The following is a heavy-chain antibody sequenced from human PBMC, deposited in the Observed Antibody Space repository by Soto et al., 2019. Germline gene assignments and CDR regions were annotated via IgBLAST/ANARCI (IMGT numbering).Heavy chain of an antibody. J-gene: IGHJ3*02. D-gene: IGHD6-19*01. CDR3: AKDGRAVAGTACDI. CDR1: GFTFSSYA. V-gene: IGHV3-23*01. CDR2: ISGSVGST. Sequence: GGSLRLSCAASGFTFSSYAMSWVRQAPGKGLEWVSAISGSVGSTYYADSVKGRFTISRDNSKNTLYLQMNSLRAEDTALYYCAKDGRAVAGTACDIWGQGTMVTVSS.